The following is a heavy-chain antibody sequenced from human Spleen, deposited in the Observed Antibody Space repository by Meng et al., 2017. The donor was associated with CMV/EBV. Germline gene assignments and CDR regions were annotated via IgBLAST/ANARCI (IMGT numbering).Heavy chain of an antibody. CDR3: ALPWGKYYYYGMDV. Sequence: ASVKVSCKVSGYSLVELSIHWVRQPPGKGLEWMGGFDPEDGKTIYAQKLQGRVTMTEDTSTDTAYMQLNRLRSEDTAVYYCALPWGKYYYYGMDVWGPGTTVTVSS. V-gene: IGHV1-24*01. CDR2: FDPEDGKT. J-gene: IGHJ6*02. D-gene: IGHD3-16*01. CDR1: GYSLVELS.